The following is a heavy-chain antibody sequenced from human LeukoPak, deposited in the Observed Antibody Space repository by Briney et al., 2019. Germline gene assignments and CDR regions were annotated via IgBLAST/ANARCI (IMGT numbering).Heavy chain of an antibody. D-gene: IGHD4-17*01. CDR3: ARVRASSTAVTYGDY. J-gene: IGHJ4*02. Sequence: SETLSLTCAVYGGSFSGYYWSWIRQPPGKGLEWIGEINHSGSTNYNPSLKSRVTISVDTSKSQFSLKLSSVTAADTAVYYYARVRASSTAVTYGDYWGQGTLVTVSS. CDR1: GGSFSGYY. CDR2: INHSGST. V-gene: IGHV4-34*01.